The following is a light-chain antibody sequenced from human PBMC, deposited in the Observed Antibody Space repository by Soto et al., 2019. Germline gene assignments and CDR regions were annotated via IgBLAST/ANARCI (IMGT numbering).Light chain of an antibody. V-gene: IGLV2-11*01. Sequence: QSVLTRPRSVSGSPGQSVTISCTGTSSDVGGYNYVSWYQQHPGKAPKLMIYDVSQRPSGVPDRLSGSKSGNTASLTISGLHAEDDADYYCCSYAGSYTLYVFGTGTKVTVL. CDR2: DVS. J-gene: IGLJ1*01. CDR3: CSYAGSYTLYV. CDR1: SSDVGGYNY.